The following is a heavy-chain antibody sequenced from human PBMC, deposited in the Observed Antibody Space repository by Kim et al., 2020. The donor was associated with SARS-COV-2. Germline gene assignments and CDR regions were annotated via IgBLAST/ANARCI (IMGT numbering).Heavy chain of an antibody. CDR1: GGSISSYY. J-gene: IGHJ4*02. Sequence: SETLSLTCTVSGGSISSYYWSWIRQPAGKGLEWIGRIYTSGSTNYNPSLKSRVTMSVDTSKNQFSLKLSSVTAADTAVYYCARDLNYYDSSGYYHYFDYWGQGTLVTVSS. CDR3: ARDLNYYDSSGYYHYFDY. V-gene: IGHV4-4*07. D-gene: IGHD3-22*01. CDR2: IYTSGST.